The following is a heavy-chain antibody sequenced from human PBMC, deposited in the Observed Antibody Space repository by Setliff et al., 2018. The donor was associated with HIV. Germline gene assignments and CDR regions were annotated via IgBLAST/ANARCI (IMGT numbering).Heavy chain of an antibody. Sequence: ASVKVSCKASGYTFTDYFLHWVRQAPGQGLEWMGWINPNNGDTIYAQKFQGRVTVTRDTSINTAYMGRSSLKSDDTAMYFCARVRRGKAIITTGGMDVWGQGTTVTVSS. D-gene: IGHD3-10*01. V-gene: IGHV1-2*02. CDR2: INPNNGDT. J-gene: IGHJ6*02. CDR1: GYTFTDYF. CDR3: ARVRRGKAIITTGGMDV.